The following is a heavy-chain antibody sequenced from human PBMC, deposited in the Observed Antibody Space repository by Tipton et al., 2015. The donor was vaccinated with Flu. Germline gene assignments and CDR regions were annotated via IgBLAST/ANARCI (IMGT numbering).Heavy chain of an antibody. CDR2: ISGTGGRT. D-gene: IGHD3-16*01. CDR1: GFTFSRNA. J-gene: IGHJ4*02. V-gene: IGHV3-23*01. Sequence: SLRLSCAASGFTFSRNAMTWVRHAPGRGLEWVSGISGTGGRTYYTDSVKGRFTISRDNSKNTLYLQMNSLRAEDTAVYYCAKDRSGDYGDPLWNWGQGTLVTVSS. CDR3: AKDRSGDYGDPLWN.